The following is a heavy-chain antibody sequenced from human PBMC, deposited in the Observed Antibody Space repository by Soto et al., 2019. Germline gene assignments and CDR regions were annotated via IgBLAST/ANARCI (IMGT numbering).Heavy chain of an antibody. CDR3: ATSSSCGGDCYSRLRY. CDR1: GGTFSSYA. Sequence: QVQLVQSGAEVKKPGSSVKVSCKASGGTFSSYAISWVRQAPGQGLEWMGGIIPIFGTANYAQKFQGRVTISANESTSTAHRALSSLRSEDTAVDDCATSSSCGGDCYSRLRYRGQGTLVTVSS. J-gene: IGHJ4*02. V-gene: IGHV1-69*12. CDR2: IIPIFGTA. D-gene: IGHD2-21*02.